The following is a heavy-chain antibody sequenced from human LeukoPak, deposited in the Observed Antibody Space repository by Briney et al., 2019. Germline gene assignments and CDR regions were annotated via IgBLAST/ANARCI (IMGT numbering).Heavy chain of an antibody. J-gene: IGHJ4*02. V-gene: IGHV3-21*01. CDR1: GFTHSSYS. Sequence: AGALRLYCAASGFTHSSYSMNRLRQAPGKGLQWVSSISSSSSYIYYADSVKGRFTISRDNAKHSLYLQMNSLRAEDTAVYYCARDNRPLDYYDSSGYYYDYWGQGTLVTVSS. CDR3: ARDNRPLDYYDSSGYYYDY. D-gene: IGHD3-22*01. CDR2: ISSSSSYI.